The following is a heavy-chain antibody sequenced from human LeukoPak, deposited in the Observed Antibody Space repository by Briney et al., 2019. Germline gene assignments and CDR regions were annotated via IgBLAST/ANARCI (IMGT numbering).Heavy chain of an antibody. D-gene: IGHD6-19*01. Sequence: PGGSLRLSCAASGFTFSSYAMSWVRQAPGKGLEWVSAISGSGGSTYYADSVKGRFTISRDNSKNMLYLQMNGLRAEDTAVYYCATPRGIAVAGRPIDYWGQGTLVTVSS. CDR2: ISGSGGST. J-gene: IGHJ4*02. CDR1: GFTFSSYA. CDR3: ATPRGIAVAGRPIDY. V-gene: IGHV3-23*01.